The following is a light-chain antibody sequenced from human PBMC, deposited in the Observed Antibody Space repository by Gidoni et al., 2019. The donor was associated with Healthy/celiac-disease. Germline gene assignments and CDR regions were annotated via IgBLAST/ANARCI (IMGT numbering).Light chain of an antibody. CDR1: QSISSY. V-gene: IGKV1-39*01. CDR3: QQSYSTPRT. Sequence: DIQMTQSPSSPSASVGDRVTITCRASQSISSYLNWYQQKPAKAPKLRIYAASSLQSGVPSRFSGSGSGTDFTLTISSLQPEDFATYYCQQSYSTPRTFGQGTKVEIK. J-gene: IGKJ1*01. CDR2: AAS.